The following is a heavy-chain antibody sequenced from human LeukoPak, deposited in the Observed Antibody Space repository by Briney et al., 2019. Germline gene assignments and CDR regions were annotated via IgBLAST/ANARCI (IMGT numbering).Heavy chain of an antibody. D-gene: IGHD3-22*01. J-gene: IGHJ6*03. Sequence: GGSLRLSCAASGFTFSSYGMHWVRQAPGKGLEWVAVIWYDGSHKDYADSVKGRFTISRDNSKNTLYLQLDSLRAEDTAVYYCARDAFYYDSSRYYRFYFYYYMDVWGKGTTVTVSS. CDR2: IWYDGSHK. V-gene: IGHV3-33*01. CDR1: GFTFSSYG. CDR3: ARDAFYYDSSRYYRFYFYYYMDV.